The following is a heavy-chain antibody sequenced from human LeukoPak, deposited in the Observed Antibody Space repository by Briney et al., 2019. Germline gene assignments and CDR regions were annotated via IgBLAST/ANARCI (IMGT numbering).Heavy chain of an antibody. CDR3: ARDKWGLLFGLDY. D-gene: IGHD1-26*01. V-gene: IGHV1-18*01. J-gene: IGHJ4*02. CDR1: GYTFSSYG. CDR2: ISAYNGNT. Sequence: ASVKVSCKASGYTFSSYGFSWARQAPGQGLEWMGWISAYNGNTKYAQKLQDRVSMTTDTSTSTAYMELRSLRSEDTAVCYCARDKWGLLFGLDYWGQGTLVTVSS.